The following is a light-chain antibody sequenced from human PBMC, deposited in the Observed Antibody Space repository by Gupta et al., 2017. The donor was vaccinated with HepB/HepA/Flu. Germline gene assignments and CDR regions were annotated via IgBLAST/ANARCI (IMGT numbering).Light chain of an antibody. CDR3: QQYDNLLFS. Sequence: DIQMTHSPSSLSSSVGDRVTITCPASQDISNYLNWYQQKPGKAPKLLIYDASNLETGVPSRLSGSGSGTDFTFTISSLQPEDIATYYCQQYDNLLFSFGQGTKLEIK. J-gene: IGKJ2*03. CDR1: QDISNY. CDR2: DAS. V-gene: IGKV1-33*01.